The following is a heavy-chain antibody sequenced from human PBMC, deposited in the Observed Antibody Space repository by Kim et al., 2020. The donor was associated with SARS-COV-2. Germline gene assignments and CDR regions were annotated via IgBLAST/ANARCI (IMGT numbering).Heavy chain of an antibody. Sequence: GGSLRLSCAASGFTFSSYGMHWVRQAPGKGLEWVAVIWYDGSNKYYADSVKGRFTISRDNSKNTLYLQMNSLRAEDTAVYYCARDDGGSGSSYDFDYWGQGTRVPVSS. D-gene: IGHD3-10*01. CDR2: IWYDGSNK. CDR1: GFTFSSYG. J-gene: IGHJ4*02. V-gene: IGHV3-33*01. CDR3: ARDDGGSGSSYDFDY.